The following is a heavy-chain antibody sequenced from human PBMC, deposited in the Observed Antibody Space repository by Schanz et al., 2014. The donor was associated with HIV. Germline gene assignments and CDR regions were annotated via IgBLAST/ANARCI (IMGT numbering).Heavy chain of an antibody. D-gene: IGHD2-21*02. Sequence: EVQLVESGGAVVRPGGSLKLSCVASGFNFGDYTMHWVRQAPGKGLEWVSLISWDGGSTYYADSVKGRFTISRDNAKNSLYLQMNSLRAEDTAVYYCARVSQITHIVVVTASLVDVWGQGTTVTVSS. J-gene: IGHJ6*02. CDR2: ISWDGGST. CDR1: GFNFGDYT. CDR3: ARVSQITHIVVVTASLVDV. V-gene: IGHV3-43*01.